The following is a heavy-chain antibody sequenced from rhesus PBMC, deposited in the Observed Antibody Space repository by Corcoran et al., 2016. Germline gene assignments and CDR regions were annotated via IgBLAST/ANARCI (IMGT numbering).Heavy chain of an antibody. CDR1: GFSLTTSGMG. CDR2: IYWDDDK. CDR3: ARGSNYVDYFDY. Sequence: QVTLKESGPALVKPTQTLTLTCTFSGFSLTTSGMGVGWIRQPPGKALEWLALIYWDDDKRYSTSLKSRLTISKVTSKNQVVLTMTNIDPVDTATYYCARGSNYVDYFDYWGQGVLVTVSS. V-gene: IGHV2-174*01. J-gene: IGHJ4*01. D-gene: IGHD4-29*01.